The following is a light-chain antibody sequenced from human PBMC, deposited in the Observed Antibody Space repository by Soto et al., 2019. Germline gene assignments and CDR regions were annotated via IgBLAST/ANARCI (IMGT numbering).Light chain of an antibody. J-gene: IGKJ4*01. Sequence: DIQMTQSPSSLSVSVGDRVAITCRASQSIGGLLNWYQQKLGKAPKLLIYAASSLQSGGPSRFSASGSGTDFPLTMSSLQHEDFATYYCQQSYSTSLHFGGGTKVDIK. CDR2: AAS. CDR1: QSIGGL. V-gene: IGKV1-39*01. CDR3: QQSYSTSLH.